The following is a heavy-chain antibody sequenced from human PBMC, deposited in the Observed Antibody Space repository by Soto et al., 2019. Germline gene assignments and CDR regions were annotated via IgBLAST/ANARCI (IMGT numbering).Heavy chain of an antibody. CDR3: ATKYQLPAPNL. CDR1: DFAFSNYG. CDR2: IWYEGTNK. D-gene: IGHD2-2*01. V-gene: IGHV3-33*03. J-gene: IGHJ4*02. Sequence: GGSLRLSCVASDFAFSNYGMHWVRQAPGKGLEWVALIWYEGTNKYYGDSVKGRFTVSRDNSKKTLYLQMNSLRADDTGVYYCATKYQLPAPNLWGRGTLVTVSS.